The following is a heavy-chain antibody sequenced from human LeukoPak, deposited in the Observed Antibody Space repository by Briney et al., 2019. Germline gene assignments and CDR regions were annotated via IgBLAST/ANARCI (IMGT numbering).Heavy chain of an antibody. D-gene: IGHD5-24*01. J-gene: IGHJ3*02. CDR3: ARVGDGLNDAFDI. CDR1: GYTFTGYF. Sequence: ASVKVSCKASGYTFTGYFMNWVRQAPGQGLERMGRINPNNGGTNYAQNFQVRVTMTRDTSISTAYMELSSLRSEDTAVYYCARVGDGLNDAFDIWGQGTMVTVSS. V-gene: IGHV1-2*06. CDR2: INPNNGGT.